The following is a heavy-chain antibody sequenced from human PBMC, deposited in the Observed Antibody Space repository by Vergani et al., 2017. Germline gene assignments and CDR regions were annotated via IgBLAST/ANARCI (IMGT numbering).Heavy chain of an antibody. J-gene: IGHJ6*02. CDR2: IYTSGST. CDR1: GGSFSGYY. CDR3: ARDQGGSRLSLYYYYGMDV. V-gene: IGHV4-59*10. Sequence: QVQLQQWGAGLLKPSETLSLTCAVYGGSFSGYYWSWIRQPAGKGLEWIGRIYTSGSTNYNPSLKSRVTISVDTSKNQFSLKLSSVTAADTAVYYCARDQGGSRLSLYYYYGMDVWGQGTTVTVSS. D-gene: IGHD1-26*01.